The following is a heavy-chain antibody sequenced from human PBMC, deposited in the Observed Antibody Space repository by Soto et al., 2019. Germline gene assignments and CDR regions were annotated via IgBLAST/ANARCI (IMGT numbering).Heavy chain of an antibody. V-gene: IGHV5-10-1*01. Sequence: GESLKISCKGSGYSFTSYWISWVRQMPGKGLEWMGRIDPSDSYTNYSPSFQGHVTISADKSISTAYLQWSSLKASDTAMYYCARHGCSSTSCYLRHDYYYYYGMDVWGQGTTVTVSS. CDR1: GYSFTSYW. J-gene: IGHJ6*02. CDR3: ARHGCSSTSCYLRHDYYYYYGMDV. CDR2: IDPSDSYT. D-gene: IGHD2-2*01.